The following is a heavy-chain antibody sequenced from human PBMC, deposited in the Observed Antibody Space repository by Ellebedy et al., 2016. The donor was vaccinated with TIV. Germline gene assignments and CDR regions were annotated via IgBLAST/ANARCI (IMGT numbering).Heavy chain of an antibody. D-gene: IGHD3-16*01. Sequence: AASVKVSCKASGYTFTSYDINWVRQATGQGLEWMGWMNPNSGNTGYAQKFQGRVTITRNTSISTAYMELSSLRSEDTAVYYCARRDYDYVWGSVNAFDIWGQGTMVTVSS. J-gene: IGHJ3*02. V-gene: IGHV1-8*03. CDR3: ARRDYDYVWGSVNAFDI. CDR1: GYTFTSYD. CDR2: MNPNSGNT.